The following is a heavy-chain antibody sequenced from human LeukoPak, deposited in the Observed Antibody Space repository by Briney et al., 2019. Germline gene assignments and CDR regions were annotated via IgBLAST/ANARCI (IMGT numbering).Heavy chain of an antibody. CDR1: GGSISSNSYY. D-gene: IGHD6-13*01. J-gene: IGHJ4*02. CDR2: IYYSGST. Sequence: SETLSLTCAVSGGSISSNSYYWGWIRQPPGKGLEWIGSIYYSGSTYYKSSLKSRVTISVDTSKNQFSLKLSSVTAADTAVYYCARDQGIAAAGSFDYWGQGTLVTVSS. CDR3: ARDQGIAAAGSFDY. V-gene: IGHV4-39*07.